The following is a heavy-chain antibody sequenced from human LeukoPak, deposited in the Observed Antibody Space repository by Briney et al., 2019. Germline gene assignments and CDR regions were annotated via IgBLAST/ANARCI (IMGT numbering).Heavy chain of an antibody. Sequence: PSETLSLTCTVSGGSISSGVYYWSWIRQHPGKGLEWIGYIYYSGSTYYNPSLKSRVTISVDTSKNQFSLKLSSVTAADTAVYYCARVYVLEWELPSGMDVWGQGTTVTVSS. V-gene: IGHV4-31*03. CDR3: ARVYVLEWELPSGMDV. CDR2: IYYSGST. J-gene: IGHJ6*02. D-gene: IGHD1-26*01. CDR1: GGSISSGVYY.